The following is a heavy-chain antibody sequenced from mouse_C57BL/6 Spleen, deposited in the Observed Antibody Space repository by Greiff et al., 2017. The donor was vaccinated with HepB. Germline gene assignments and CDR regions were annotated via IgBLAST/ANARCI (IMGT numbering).Heavy chain of an antibody. J-gene: IGHJ3*01. Sequence: VQLQQPGAELVRPGSSVKLSCKASGYTFTSYWMDWVKQRPGQGLEWIGNIYPSDSETHYNQKFKDKATLTVDKSSNTAYMQLSSLTSEDSAVYYCARGDYGSSWAYWGQGTLVTVSA. V-gene: IGHV1-61*01. CDR2: IYPSDSET. CDR3: ARGDYGSSWAY. CDR1: GYTFTSYW. D-gene: IGHD1-1*01.